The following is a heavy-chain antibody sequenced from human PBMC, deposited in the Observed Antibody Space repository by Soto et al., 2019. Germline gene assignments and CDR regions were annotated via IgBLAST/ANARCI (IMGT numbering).Heavy chain of an antibody. J-gene: IGHJ5*02. CDR1: GYTFTSYY. D-gene: IGHD6-19*01. V-gene: IGHV1-46*01. CDR2: INPSGGST. CDR3: ARDRYGQWLTHNWFDP. Sequence: ASVKVSCKASGYTFTSYYMHWVRQAPGQGLEWMGIINPSGGSTSYAQKFQGRVTMTRDTSTSTVYMELSSLRSEDTAVYYCARDRYGQWLTHNWFDPWGQGTMVTVYS.